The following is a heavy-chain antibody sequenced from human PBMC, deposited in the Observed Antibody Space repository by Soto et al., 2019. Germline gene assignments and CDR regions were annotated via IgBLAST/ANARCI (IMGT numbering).Heavy chain of an antibody. V-gene: IGHV3-21*01. CDR1: GFTFSSYS. CDR2: ISSSSSYI. J-gene: IGHJ4*02. Sequence: EVQLVESGGGLVKPGGSLRLSCAASGFTFSSYSMNWVRQAPGKGLEWVSSISSSSSYIYYADSVTGRFTISRDNAKNSLYLQLKSLGAEDTAVYYCAREGWELDGDRGRFDYWGPGTLVTVSS. D-gene: IGHD1-26*01. CDR3: AREGWELDGDRGRFDY.